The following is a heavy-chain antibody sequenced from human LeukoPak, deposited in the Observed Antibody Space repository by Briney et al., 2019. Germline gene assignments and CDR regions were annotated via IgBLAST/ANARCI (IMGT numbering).Heavy chain of an antibody. CDR3: ARGPLTASGHFDF. D-gene: IGHD6-13*01. CDR1: GYSFTNYW. CDR2: IYPGDSDT. J-gene: IGHJ4*02. V-gene: IGHV5-51*01. Sequence: GESLKISCKGSGYSFTNYWIGWVRQMPGKGLECMGIIYPGDSDTRYSPSFQGQVTISADKSISTAYLQWSSLKASDTAMYYCARGPLTASGHFDFWGRGTLVTVSS.